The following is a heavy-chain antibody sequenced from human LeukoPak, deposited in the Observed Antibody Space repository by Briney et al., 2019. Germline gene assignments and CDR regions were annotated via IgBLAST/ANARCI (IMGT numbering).Heavy chain of an antibody. D-gene: IGHD2-15*01. Sequence: GGSLRLSCAASGFTFSSYSMNWVRQAPGKGLEWVSSISSSSSYIYYADSVKGRFTISRDNAKNSLYLQMNSLRAEDTAVYYCASEWVIAATGFDYWGQGTLVTVSS. CDR3: ASEWVIAATGFDY. CDR2: ISSSSSYI. V-gene: IGHV3-21*01. J-gene: IGHJ4*02. CDR1: GFTFSSYS.